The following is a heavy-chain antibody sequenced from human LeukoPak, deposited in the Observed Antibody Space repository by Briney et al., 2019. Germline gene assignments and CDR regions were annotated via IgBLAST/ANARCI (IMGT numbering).Heavy chain of an antibody. CDR3: AKDHGYSQGY. D-gene: IGHD5-18*01. CDR1: GFTFTSYG. Sequence: GGSLRLSCAASGFTFTSYGIHWVRQAPGKGLEWVAFIGSDESNKYYADSAKGRFTISRENSKNTLYLQMNSLRAEDTGVYYCAKDHGYSQGYWGQGALVTVSS. CDR2: IGSDESNK. J-gene: IGHJ4*02. V-gene: IGHV3-30*02.